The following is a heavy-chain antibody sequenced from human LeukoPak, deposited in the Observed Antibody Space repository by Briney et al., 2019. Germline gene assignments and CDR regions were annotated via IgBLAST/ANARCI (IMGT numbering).Heavy chain of an antibody. J-gene: IGHJ4*02. CDR3: ARESMELVRFDF. Sequence: PGGSLRLSCAASGFTFSSYWMHWVRQAPGKGLEWVSNINSDGRRTSYADSVKGRFTISRDNAKNTLYLQMNSLRAEDTAVYYCARESMELVRFDFWGQGTLVTVSS. V-gene: IGHV3-74*01. D-gene: IGHD6-13*01. CDR2: INSDGRRT. CDR1: GFTFSSYW.